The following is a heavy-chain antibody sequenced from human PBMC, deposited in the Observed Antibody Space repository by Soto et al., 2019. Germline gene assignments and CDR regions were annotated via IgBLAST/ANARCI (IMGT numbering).Heavy chain of an antibody. CDR3: ARFEGGWFDP. CDR1: GGSISSSSYS. V-gene: IGHV4-30-2*01. J-gene: IGHJ5*02. CDR2: IYHSGST. Sequence: SETLSLTCSVSGGSISSSSYSWSWIRQPPGKGLEWIGYIYHSGSTYYNPSLKSRVTISVDRSKNQFSLKLSSVTAADTAVYYCARFEGGWFDPWGQGTLVTVSS. D-gene: IGHD3-16*01.